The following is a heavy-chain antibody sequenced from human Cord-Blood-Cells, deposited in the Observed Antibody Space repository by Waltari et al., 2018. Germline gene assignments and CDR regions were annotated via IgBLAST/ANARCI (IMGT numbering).Heavy chain of an antibody. D-gene: IGHD6-19*01. CDR3: ARSGGGVAGAFDI. CDR1: GGTFSSYT. Sequence: QVQLVQSGAEVKKPGSSVKVSCKASGGTFSSYTISWVRQPPGQGLEWMGRIIPILGIANYAQKFQGRVTITADKSTSTAYMELSSLRSEDTAVYYCARSGGGVAGAFDIWGQGTMVTVSS. V-gene: IGHV1-69*02. CDR2: IIPILGIA. J-gene: IGHJ3*02.